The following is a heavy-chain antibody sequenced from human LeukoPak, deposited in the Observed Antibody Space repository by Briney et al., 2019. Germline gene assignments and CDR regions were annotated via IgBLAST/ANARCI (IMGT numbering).Heavy chain of an antibody. J-gene: IGHJ5*02. CDR3: ARESRWFDP. Sequence: WVRQMPGKGLEWIGYIYHSGSTYYNPSLKSRVTISVDRSKNQFSLKLSSVTAADTAVYYCARESRWFDPWGQGTLVTVSS. V-gene: IGHV4-30-2*01. CDR2: IYHSGST.